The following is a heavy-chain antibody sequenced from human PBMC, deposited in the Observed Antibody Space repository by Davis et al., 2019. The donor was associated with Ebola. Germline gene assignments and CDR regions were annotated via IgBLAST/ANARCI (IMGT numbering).Heavy chain of an antibody. CDR2: IYSGGST. J-gene: IGHJ4*02. V-gene: IGHV3-53*01. CDR1: GFTVSSNY. CDR3: AKGSIAVALFDC. D-gene: IGHD6-19*01. Sequence: GGSLTLSCAASGFTVSSNYMSWVRQAPGKGLEWVSVIYSGGSTYYADSVKGRFTISRDNSKNTLFLQMNSLRAEDTAVYHCAKGSIAVALFDCWGQGTLVTVSS.